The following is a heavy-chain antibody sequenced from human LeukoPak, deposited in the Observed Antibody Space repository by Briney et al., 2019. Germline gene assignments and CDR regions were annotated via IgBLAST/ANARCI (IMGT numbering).Heavy chain of an antibody. CDR1: GYTFTSYE. CDR3: ARSTSWDNAASL. Sequence: GASVKVSCKASGYTFTSYEINWVRQATGQGLEWMGWMNLNSGNTGYVQKFQGRVTMTRNTSISTAYMELSSLRSEDTAVYYCARSTSWDNAASLWGQGTLVTVSS. J-gene: IGHJ4*02. CDR2: MNLNSGNT. D-gene: IGHD2-2*01. V-gene: IGHV1-8*01.